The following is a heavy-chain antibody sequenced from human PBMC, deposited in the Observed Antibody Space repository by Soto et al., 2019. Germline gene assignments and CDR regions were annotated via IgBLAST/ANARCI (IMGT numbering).Heavy chain of an antibody. CDR1: GYSHSTHS. CDR2: INGGNGNT. Sequence: VKVPRRDSGYSHSTHSIHWVPRAPGQVLEWMGWINGGNGNTKYSQKFRDRVTITRDASASTGYMELSSLRSEDTAVYYGARGKGMDENYYYYGMDVGGQGITVT. J-gene: IGHJ6*02. CDR3: ARGKGMDENYYYYGMDV. V-gene: IGHV1-3*01.